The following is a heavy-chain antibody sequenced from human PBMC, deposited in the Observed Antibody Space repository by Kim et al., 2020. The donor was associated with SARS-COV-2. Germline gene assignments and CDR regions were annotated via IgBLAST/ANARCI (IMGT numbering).Heavy chain of an antibody. J-gene: IGHJ6*02. V-gene: IGHV1-58*01. CDR1: GFTFTSPA. Sequence: SVKVSCKASGFTFTSPAVQWVRQAGQRLEWIGWIVVGSGNTNYAQKFQERVTITRDMSTSTAYMELSSLRSEDTAVYYCAAGGVVPAPRYYYGMDVWGQGTTVTVSS. CDR3: AAGGVVPAPRYYYGMDV. D-gene: IGHD2-2*01. CDR2: IVVGSGNT.